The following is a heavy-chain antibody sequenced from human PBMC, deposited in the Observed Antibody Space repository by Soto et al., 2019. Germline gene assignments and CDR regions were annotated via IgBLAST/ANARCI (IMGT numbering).Heavy chain of an antibody. Sequence: VQLVESGGGVVQPGRSLRLSCAASGFTFSDYAMHWVRQAPGKGLESVAVVSHDGRNTQYADSVKGRVTISRDSSKNTVSLEMTSLSAEDTAVYYCAKGGRQGLVTADFNYWGQGALVTVSS. D-gene: IGHD6-19*01. CDR2: VSHDGRNT. CDR3: AKGGRQGLVTADFNY. CDR1: GFTFSDYA. V-gene: IGHV3-30*18. J-gene: IGHJ4*02.